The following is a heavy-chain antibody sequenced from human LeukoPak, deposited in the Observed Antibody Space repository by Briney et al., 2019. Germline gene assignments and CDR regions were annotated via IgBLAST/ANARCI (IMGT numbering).Heavy chain of an antibody. D-gene: IGHD1-26*01. CDR3: AREYGGSYFFDY. CDR1: GFTFSSYW. V-gene: IGHV3-7*01. Sequence: GGSLRLSCAASGFTFSSYWMSWVRQAPGKGLEWVANIKQDASEKYCVDSVKGRFTISRDNAKNSLYLQMNYLRAEDTAVYYCAREYGGSYFFDYWGQGTLVTVSS. CDR2: IKQDASEK. J-gene: IGHJ4*02.